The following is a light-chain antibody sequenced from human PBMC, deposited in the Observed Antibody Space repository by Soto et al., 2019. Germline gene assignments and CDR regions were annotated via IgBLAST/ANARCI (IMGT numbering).Light chain of an antibody. CDR3: ISYAASNSFYFV. Sequence: QSALTQPPSASGSPGQSVTISCTGTSSDVGGYNYVSWYQQYPGRAPKLMIYEVTKRPSGVPDRFSGSKSGNTASLTVSGLQAEYEGDYFCISYAASNSFYFVFGGGTQLTVL. V-gene: IGLV2-8*01. CDR2: EVT. J-gene: IGLJ3*02. CDR1: SSDVGGYNY.